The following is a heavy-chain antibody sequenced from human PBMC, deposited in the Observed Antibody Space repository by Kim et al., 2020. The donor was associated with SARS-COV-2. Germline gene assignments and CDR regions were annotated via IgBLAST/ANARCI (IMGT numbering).Heavy chain of an antibody. CDR1: GGSISSGGYY. D-gene: IGHD3-22*01. Sequence: SETLSLTCTVSGGSISSGGYYWSWIRQHPGKGLEWIGYIYYSGSTYYNPSLKSRVTISVDTSKNQFPLKLSSVTAADTAVYYCARKRTYYYDSSGYSYFDYWGQGTRVTVSS. CDR3: ARKRTYYYDSSGYSYFDY. J-gene: IGHJ4*02. V-gene: IGHV4-31*03. CDR2: IYYSGST.